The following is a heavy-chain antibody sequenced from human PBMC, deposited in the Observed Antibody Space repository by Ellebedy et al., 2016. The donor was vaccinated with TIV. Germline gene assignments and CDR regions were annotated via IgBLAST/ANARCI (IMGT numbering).Heavy chain of an antibody. V-gene: IGHV3-53*01. CDR1: GFTVSNNY. CDR2: IYSGGNT. J-gene: IGHJ4*02. CDR3: ASSPSQGY. Sequence: PGGSLRLSCAASGFTVSNNYMSWVRQPPGKGLEWVSVIYSGGNTVYAESVKGRFTISRDSSQNTLYLQMDSLRAEDTAVYYCASSPSQGYWGQGTLVTVSS.